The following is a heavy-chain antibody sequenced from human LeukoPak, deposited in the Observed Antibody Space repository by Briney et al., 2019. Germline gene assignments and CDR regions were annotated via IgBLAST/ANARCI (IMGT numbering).Heavy chain of an antibody. J-gene: IGHJ4*02. CDR2: ISGSGGST. V-gene: IGHV3-23*01. D-gene: IGHD3-22*01. CDR3: AKDGGITMIVVFIPGYFDY. CDR1: GFTFSSSA. Sequence: GGSLRHSCAASGFTFSSSAMSCVRQAPGKGLEWVSAISGSGGSTYYADSVKGRFTISRDNSKNTLYLQMNSLRAEDTAVYYCAKDGGITMIVVFIPGYFDYWGQGTLVTVSS.